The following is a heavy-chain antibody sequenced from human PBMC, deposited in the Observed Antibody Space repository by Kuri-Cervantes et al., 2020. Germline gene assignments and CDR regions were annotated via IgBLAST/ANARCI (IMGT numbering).Heavy chain of an antibody. CDR2: ISSSGSTI. J-gene: IGHJ3*02. Sequence: LSLTCAASGFTFSDYYMSWIRQAPGKGLEWISYISSSGSTIYYADSVKGRFTISRDNAKNSLYLQMNSLRAEDTAVYYCARGAHRRRIVGAPHDAFDIWGQGTMVTVSS. CDR3: ARGAHRRRIVGAPHDAFDI. V-gene: IGHV3-11*04. CDR1: GFTFSDYY. D-gene: IGHD1-26*01.